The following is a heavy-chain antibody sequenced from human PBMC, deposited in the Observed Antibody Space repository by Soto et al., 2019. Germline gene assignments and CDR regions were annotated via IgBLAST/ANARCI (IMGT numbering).Heavy chain of an antibody. CDR3: AKDYTVAADPSSVILFDY. D-gene: IGHD2-15*01. CDR2: IIANGGT. V-gene: IGHV3-23*01. Sequence: PGGSMRLACAASGFTFNLSAMSWVRQAQGKGLEWVSIIIANGGTFYADSVKGRFTISRDNSKNTVYLQMSSLRVEDTAIYYCAKDYTVAADPSSVILFDYWGQGALVTVSS. J-gene: IGHJ4*02. CDR1: GFTFNLSA.